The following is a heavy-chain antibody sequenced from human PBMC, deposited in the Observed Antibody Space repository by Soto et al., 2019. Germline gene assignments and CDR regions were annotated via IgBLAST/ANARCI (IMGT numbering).Heavy chain of an antibody. CDR1: GDSVSSNSAA. CDR3: ATSEYSSSSEAFDI. D-gene: IGHD6-6*01. Sequence: SQTLSLTCAISGDSVSSNSAAWNWIRQSPSRGLEWLGRTYYRSKWYNDYAVSVKSRITINPDTSKNQFSLQLNSVTPEDTAAYYCATSEYSSSSEAFDIWGQGTMVTVSS. CDR2: TYYRSKWYN. J-gene: IGHJ3*02. V-gene: IGHV6-1*01.